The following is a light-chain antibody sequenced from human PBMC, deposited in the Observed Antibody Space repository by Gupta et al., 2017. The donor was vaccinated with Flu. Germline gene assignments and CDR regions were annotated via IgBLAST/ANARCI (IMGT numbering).Light chain of an antibody. Sequence: SLSASVGDRVTITCRASQNIDTSLNWYRQKPGRAPQLLIYGASSLQTGVKSRFSGSGDGTDFTLSINTRQPEDFAAYYCQQMYSAHPMITFGGGTKVEV. CDR2: GAS. CDR3: QQMYSAHPMIT. J-gene: IGKJ4*01. CDR1: QNIDTS. V-gene: IGKV1-39*01.